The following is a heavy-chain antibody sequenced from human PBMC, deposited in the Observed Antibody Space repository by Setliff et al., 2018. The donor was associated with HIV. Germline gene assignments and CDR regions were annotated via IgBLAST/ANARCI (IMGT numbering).Heavy chain of an antibody. CDR3: NIYYYYYMDV. Sequence: SETLSLTCAVSGGSISSSNWWSWVRQPPGKGLEWIGEIYHSGSTNYNPSLKSRVTISVDTSKNQFSLKLSSVTAADTAVYYCNIYYYYYMDVWGKGTTVTVSS. V-gene: IGHV4-4*02. CDR2: IYHSGST. CDR1: GGSISSSNW. J-gene: IGHJ6*03.